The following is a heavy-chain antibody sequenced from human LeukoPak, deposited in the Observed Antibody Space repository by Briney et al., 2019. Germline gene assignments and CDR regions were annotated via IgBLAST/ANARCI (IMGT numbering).Heavy chain of an antibody. J-gene: IGHJ4*02. CDR1: GFTFSSYG. V-gene: IGHV3-23*01. D-gene: IGHD1-26*01. CDR3: AKLHYSGSYSVELEN. CDR2: ISGSGGST. Sequence: GGSLRLSCAGSGFTFSSYGMSWVRQAPGKGLEWVSAISGSGGSTYYADSVKGRFTISRDNSKNTLYLQMNSLRAEDTAVYYCAKLHYSGSYSVELENWGQGTLVTVSS.